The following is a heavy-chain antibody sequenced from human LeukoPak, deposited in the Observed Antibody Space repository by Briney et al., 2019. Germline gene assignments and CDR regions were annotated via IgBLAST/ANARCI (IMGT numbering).Heavy chain of an antibody. V-gene: IGHV4-59*08. J-gene: IGHJ5*02. Sequence: PSETQSLTCTVSGGSISSYYWSWIRQPPGKTLEWIGYIYYSGSTNYNPSLKSRVTISVDTSKNQFSLKLSSVTAADTAVYYCARQNDYGSGSYWFDPWGQGTLVPVSS. CDR1: GGSISSYY. CDR3: ARQNDYGSGSYWFDP. CDR2: IYYSGST. D-gene: IGHD3-10*01.